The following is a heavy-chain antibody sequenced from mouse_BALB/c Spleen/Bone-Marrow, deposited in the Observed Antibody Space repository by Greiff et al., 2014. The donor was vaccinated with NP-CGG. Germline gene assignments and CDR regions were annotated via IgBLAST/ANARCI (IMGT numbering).Heavy chain of an antibody. J-gene: IGHJ4*01. CDR1: GFSFTSYG. CDR3: ARITTATGAMDY. CDR2: IWADGST. Sequence: VMLVESGPGLVAPSQRLSITCPVSGFSFTSYGVPWVRQPPGKGLAWLGVIWADGSTNYNSALMSRLSIRKDNSKSQVFLKMNSLQTDDTAMYYCARITTATGAMDYWGQGTSVTVSS. D-gene: IGHD1-2*01. V-gene: IGHV2-9*02.